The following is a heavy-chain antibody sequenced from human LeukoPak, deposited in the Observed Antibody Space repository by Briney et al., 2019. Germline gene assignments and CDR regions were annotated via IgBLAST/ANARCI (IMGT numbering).Heavy chain of an antibody. CDR2: INHSGST. V-gene: IGHV4-34*01. CDR1: GGSFSGYY. CDR3: ARARITIFGVVTQHDY. Sequence: SETLSLTCAVYGGSFSGYYWSWIRQPPGKGLEWIGEINHSGSTNYNPSLRSRVTISVDTSKNQFSLKLSSVTAADTAVYYCARARITIFGVVTQHDYWGQGTLVTVSS. J-gene: IGHJ4*02. D-gene: IGHD3-3*01.